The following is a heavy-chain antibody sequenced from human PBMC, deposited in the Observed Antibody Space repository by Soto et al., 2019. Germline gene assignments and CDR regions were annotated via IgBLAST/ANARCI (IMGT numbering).Heavy chain of an antibody. CDR3: ARDRKGYDFVGANWFDP. Sequence: QVQLVQSGAEVKKPGASVKVSCKASGYTFTSYGISWVRQAPGQGLEWMGWISAYNANTNYAQKLQGRVTMTTDTSTSTAYMELRSLRSDDTAVYYCARDRKGYDFVGANWFDPWGQGTLVTVSS. V-gene: IGHV1-18*01. D-gene: IGHD5-12*01. J-gene: IGHJ5*02. CDR1: GYTFTSYG. CDR2: ISAYNANT.